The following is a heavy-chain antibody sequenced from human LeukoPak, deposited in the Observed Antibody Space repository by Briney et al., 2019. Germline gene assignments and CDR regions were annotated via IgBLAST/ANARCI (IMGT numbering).Heavy chain of an antibody. J-gene: IGHJ5*02. CDR2: MNPKSGNT. D-gene: IGHD2-15*01. V-gene: IGHV1-8*01. Sequence: ASVKVSCKASGYTFTNYDINWVRQATGQGPEWMGWMNPKSGNTGYAQKSQGRVTTTRNTSISTAYMELSSLRSDDTAVYYCARDQDIVVVVAALRQREMGGFDPWGQGTLVTVSS. CDR1: GYTFTNYD. CDR3: ARDQDIVVVVAALRQREMGGFDP.